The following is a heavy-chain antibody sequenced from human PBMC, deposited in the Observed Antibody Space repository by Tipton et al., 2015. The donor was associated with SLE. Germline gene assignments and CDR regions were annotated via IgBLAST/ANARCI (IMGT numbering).Heavy chain of an antibody. V-gene: IGHV4-59*01. D-gene: IGHD1-7*01. Sequence: GLVKPSETLSLTCAVYGGSFNGYYWTWIRQPPGKGLEWIGYIYYSGTTNYNPSLKSRVTISVDTSKNQFSLKLSSVTAADTAVYYCARVVGTRWGMSKFDLWGQGTLVTVSS. J-gene: IGHJ5*02. CDR2: IYYSGTT. CDR1: GGSFNGYY. CDR3: ARVVGTRWGMSKFDL.